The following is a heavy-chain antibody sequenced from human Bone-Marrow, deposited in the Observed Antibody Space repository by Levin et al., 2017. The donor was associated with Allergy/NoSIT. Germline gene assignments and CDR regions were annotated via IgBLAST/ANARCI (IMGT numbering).Heavy chain of an antibody. CDR3: AREGYSGSFIDY. D-gene: IGHD1-26*01. V-gene: IGHV3-21*01. CDR2: ISSSSSYI. J-gene: IGHJ4*02. CDR1: GFTFSSYS. Sequence: GESLKISCAASGFTFSSYSMNWVRQAPGKGLEWVSSISSSSSYIYYADSVKGRFTISRDNAKNSLYLQMNSLRAEDTAVYYCAREGYSGSFIDYWGQGTLVTVSS.